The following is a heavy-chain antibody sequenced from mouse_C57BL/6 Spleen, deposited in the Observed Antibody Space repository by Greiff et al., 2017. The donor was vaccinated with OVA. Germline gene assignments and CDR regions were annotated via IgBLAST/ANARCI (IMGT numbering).Heavy chain of an antibody. CDR3: ARWGFFDY. V-gene: IGHV1-26*01. CDR1: GYTFTDYY. Sequence: VQLQQSGPELVKPGASVKISCKASGYTFTDYYMNWVKQSHGKSLEWIGDINPNNGGTSYTQKFKGKATLTVDKSSSTAYMELRSLTSEDSAVYYCARWGFFDYWGQGTTLTVSA. J-gene: IGHJ2*01. CDR2: INPNNGGT.